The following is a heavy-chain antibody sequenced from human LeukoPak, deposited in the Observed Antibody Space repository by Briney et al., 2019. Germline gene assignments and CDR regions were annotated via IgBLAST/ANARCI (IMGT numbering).Heavy chain of an antibody. CDR1: GGTFSSYA. V-gene: IGHV1-69*13. Sequence: ASVKVSCKASGGTFSSYAISWVRQAPGQGLEWMGGIIPIFGTANYAQKFQGRVTITADESTSTAYMELSSLRSEDTAVYYCARESSSWYWGVYYYYYYMDVWGKGTTVTTSS. D-gene: IGHD6-13*01. J-gene: IGHJ6*03. CDR2: IIPIFGTA. CDR3: ARESSSWYWGVYYYYYYMDV.